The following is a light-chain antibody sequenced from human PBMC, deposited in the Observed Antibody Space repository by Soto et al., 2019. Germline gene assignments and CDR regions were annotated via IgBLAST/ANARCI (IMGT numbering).Light chain of an antibody. J-gene: IGKJ3*01. CDR3: QQYNSWPPVT. Sequence: EIVMTQSPATLSVSPGQRATLSCRATQSVYNNLAWNQQKPGQAPRLLIYGASTTATGIPARFSGKRSGTEFTRTFSSLQSEVFEFYYCQQYNSWPPVTFGPGNKVDI. CDR2: GAS. CDR1: QSVYNN. V-gene: IGKV3-15*01.